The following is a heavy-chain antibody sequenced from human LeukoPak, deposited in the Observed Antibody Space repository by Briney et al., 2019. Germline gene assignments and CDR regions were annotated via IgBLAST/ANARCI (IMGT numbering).Heavy chain of an antibody. CDR1: GLTVSSNY. D-gene: IGHD1-14*01. J-gene: IGHJ1*01. CDR3: ARDLPDQGAN. V-gene: IGHV3-53*01. CDR2: MYRSDAT. Sequence: GGSLRLPCAAAGLTVSSNYMSWARQAPGKGLEWVSVMYRSDATYYADSVKGRFTMSRDISKNTVYLQMDSLRSEDTAVYYCARDLPDQGANWGQGTLVIVSS.